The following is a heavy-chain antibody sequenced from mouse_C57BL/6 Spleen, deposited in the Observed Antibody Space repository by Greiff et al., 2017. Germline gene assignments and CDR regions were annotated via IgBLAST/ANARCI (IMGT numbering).Heavy chain of an antibody. V-gene: IGHV5-9*01. CDR2: ISGGGGNT. CDR3: ARRSNYAYAMDY. J-gene: IGHJ4*01. CDR1: GFTFSSYT. D-gene: IGHD2-5*01. Sequence: EVQLVESGGGLVKPGGSLKLSCAASGFTFSSYTMSWVRQTPEKRLEWVATISGGGGNTYYPDSVKGRFTISRDNAKNTLYLQMSSLRSEDTALYYCARRSNYAYAMDYWGQGTSVTVSS.